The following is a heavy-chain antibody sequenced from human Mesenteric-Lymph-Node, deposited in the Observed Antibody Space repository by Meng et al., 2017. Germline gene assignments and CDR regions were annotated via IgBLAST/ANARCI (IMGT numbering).Heavy chain of an antibody. Sequence: QVQLQEAGPGLVKPSETLSLTCAVSGGSISSIYWWTWVRQPPGKGLEWIGEIYHSGSTNYNPSLKSRVTISVDKSKNQFSLKLSSVTAADTAVYYCARVAAAGNEWFDPWGQGTLVTVSS. J-gene: IGHJ5*02. CDR1: GGSISSIYW. CDR2: IYHSGST. V-gene: IGHV4-4*02. CDR3: ARVAAAGNEWFDP. D-gene: IGHD6-13*01.